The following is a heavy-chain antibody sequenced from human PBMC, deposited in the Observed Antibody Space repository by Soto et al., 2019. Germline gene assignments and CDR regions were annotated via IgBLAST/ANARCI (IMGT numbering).Heavy chain of an antibody. J-gene: IGHJ6*02. CDR1: GYTFTGYY. Sequence: ASVKVSCKASGYTFTGYYMHWVRQAPGQGLEWMGWINPNSGGTNYAQKFQGWVTMTRDTSISTAYMELSRLRSDDTAVYYCARSSPVWRWRYYYDSSGYYPTPDYYGMDVWGQGTTVTVSS. V-gene: IGHV1-2*04. CDR3: ARSSPVWRWRYYYDSSGYYPTPDYYGMDV. D-gene: IGHD3-22*01. CDR2: INPNSGGT.